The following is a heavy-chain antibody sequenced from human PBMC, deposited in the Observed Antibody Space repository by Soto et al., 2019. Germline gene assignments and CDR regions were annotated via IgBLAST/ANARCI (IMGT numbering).Heavy chain of an antibody. D-gene: IGHD3-22*01. Sequence: QVQLVQSGAEVKKPGASVKVSCKASGYTFTSYGISRVRQAPGQGLEWMGWISAYNGNTNYAQKLQGRVTMTTDTSTSTAYMELRSLRSDDTAVYYCARADYYDSSGYYYVGWFDPWGQGTLVTVSS. CDR1: GYTFTSYG. V-gene: IGHV1-18*01. J-gene: IGHJ5*02. CDR3: ARADYYDSSGYYYVGWFDP. CDR2: ISAYNGNT.